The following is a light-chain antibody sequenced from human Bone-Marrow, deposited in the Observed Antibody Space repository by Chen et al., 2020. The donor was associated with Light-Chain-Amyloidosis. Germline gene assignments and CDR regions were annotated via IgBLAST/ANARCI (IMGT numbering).Light chain of an antibody. J-gene: IGKJ4*01. CDR3: QQSYSSPT. CDR2: TAS. Sequence: DIHMTQSPSSLSVSVGCRVTITCRTSQNIMSSLSWYQQKPGQAPKLLIYTASTLQSGVPSRFSGSGSGTDFTLTITSVQPDDFATYYCQQSYSSPTFGGGTKVEIK. CDR1: QNIMSS. V-gene: IGKV1-39*01.